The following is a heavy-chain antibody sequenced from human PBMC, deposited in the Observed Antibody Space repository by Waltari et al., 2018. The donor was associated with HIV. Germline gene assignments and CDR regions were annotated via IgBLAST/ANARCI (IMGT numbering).Heavy chain of an antibody. D-gene: IGHD2-15*01. J-gene: IGHJ5*02. CDR1: GGSISSYY. V-gene: IGHV4-59*01. CDR3: ARDPSSGGSSPRWDWFDP. CDR2: IYYSGST. Sequence: QVQLQESGPGLVKPSETLSLTCTVSGGSISSYYWSWIRQPPGKGLEWIGYIYYSGSTNYNPSLKSRVTISVDTSKNQFSLKLSSVTAADTAVYYCARDPSSGGSSPRWDWFDPWGQGTLVTVSS.